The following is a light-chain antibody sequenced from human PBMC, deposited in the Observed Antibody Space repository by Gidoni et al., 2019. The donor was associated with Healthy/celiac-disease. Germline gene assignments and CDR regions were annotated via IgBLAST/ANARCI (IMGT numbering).Light chain of an antibody. CDR2: SNN. Sequence: QSVLTQPPSASGTPGQRFTISCSGSSSNIGSNTVNWYQQLPGTAPKPLIYSNNQRPSGVPDRFSGSKSGTSASLAISGLQSEDEADYYCAAWDDSLNGPGNVFGTGTKVTVL. CDR3: AAWDDSLNGPGNV. V-gene: IGLV1-44*01. J-gene: IGLJ1*01. CDR1: SSNIGSNT.